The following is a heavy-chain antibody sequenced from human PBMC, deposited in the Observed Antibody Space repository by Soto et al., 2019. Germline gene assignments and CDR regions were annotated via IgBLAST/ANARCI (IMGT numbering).Heavy chain of an antibody. CDR1: GFTFGDYA. CDR2: IRSKAYGGTT. J-gene: IGHJ4*02. V-gene: IGHV3-49*03. D-gene: IGHD6-13*01. CDR3: TRTGYSSSWYFDY. Sequence: PGGSLRLSCTASGFTFGDYAMSWFRQAPGKGLEWVGFIRSKAYGGTTEYAASVKGRFTISRDDSKSIAYQQMNSLKTEDTAVYYCTRTGYSSSWYFDYWGQGTLVTVS.